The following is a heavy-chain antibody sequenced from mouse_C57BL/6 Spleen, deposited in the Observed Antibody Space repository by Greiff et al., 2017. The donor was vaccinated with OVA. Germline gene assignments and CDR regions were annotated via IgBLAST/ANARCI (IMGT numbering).Heavy chain of an antibody. J-gene: IGHJ2*01. D-gene: IGHD1-1*01. CDR1: GYSITSGYY. V-gene: IGHV3-6*01. CDR3: ARGEITTVVFDY. CDR2: ISYDGSN. Sequence: EVQLVESGPGLVKPSQSLSLTCSVTGYSITSGYYWNWIRQFPGNKLEWMGYISYDGSNNYNPSLKNRISITRDTSKNQFFLKLNSVTTEDTATYYCARGEITTVVFDYWGQGTTLTVSS.